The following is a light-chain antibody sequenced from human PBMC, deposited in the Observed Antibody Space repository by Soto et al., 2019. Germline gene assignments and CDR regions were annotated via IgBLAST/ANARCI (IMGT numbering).Light chain of an antibody. Sequence: QSVLTQPPSVSGAPGQSVTISCTGSSSNIGAGYDAHWYQQLPGTAPKLLIYGNSNRPSGVPDRFSGSKSGTSASLAITGLQAEDEADYYCQSYDSSLSGWVFGGGTKLTVL. CDR1: SSNIGAGYD. CDR3: QSYDSSLSGWV. V-gene: IGLV1-40*01. CDR2: GNS. J-gene: IGLJ3*02.